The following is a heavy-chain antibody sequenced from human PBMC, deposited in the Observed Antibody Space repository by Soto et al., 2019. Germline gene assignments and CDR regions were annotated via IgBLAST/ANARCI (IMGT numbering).Heavy chain of an antibody. V-gene: IGHV5-51*01. CDR3: ALDFIYGGNSESSHF. Sequence: AESLKISCKGSGYSFTSYSIGWVRQMPVKGLEWMGVIYPGDSDTRYSPSFQGQVTISADKSISTAYLQWSSLKASDTAMYYCALDFIYGGNSESSHFRDQRTMFT. CDR1: GYSFTSYS. D-gene: IGHD4-17*01. CDR2: IYPGDSDT. J-gene: IGHJ3*01.